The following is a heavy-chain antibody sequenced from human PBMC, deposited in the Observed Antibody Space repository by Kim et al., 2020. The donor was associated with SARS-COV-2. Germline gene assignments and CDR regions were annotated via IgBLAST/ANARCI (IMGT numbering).Heavy chain of an antibody. Sequence: SDGSTYYADSVKARFTISRDTSRNMLFLDMSILRAEDTALYYCTRDWVGPWGQGTLVTVSS. V-gene: IGHV3-66*01. CDR3: TRDWVGP. CDR2: SDGST. J-gene: IGHJ5*02.